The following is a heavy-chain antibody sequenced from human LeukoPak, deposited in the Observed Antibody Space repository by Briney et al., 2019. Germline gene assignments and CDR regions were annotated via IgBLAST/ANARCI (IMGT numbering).Heavy chain of an antibody. J-gene: IGHJ5*02. D-gene: IGHD2-15*01. CDR3: ASPYPYTNWFDP. CDR2: INHSGST. V-gene: IGHV4-34*01. CDR1: GGSFSGYY. Sequence: NSSETLSLTCAVYGGSFSGYYWSWIRQPPGKGREWIGEINHSGSTNYNPSLKGRVTISVDTSKNQFSLKLSSVTAADTAVYYCASPYPYTNWFDPWGQGTLVTVSS.